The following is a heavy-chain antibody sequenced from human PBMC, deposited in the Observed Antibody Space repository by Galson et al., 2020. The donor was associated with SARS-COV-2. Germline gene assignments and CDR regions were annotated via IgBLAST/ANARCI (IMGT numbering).Heavy chain of an antibody. J-gene: IGHJ3*02. CDR1: GGTFSSYA. V-gene: IGHV1-69*05. Sequence: ASVKVSCKASGGTFSSYAISWVRQAPGQGLEWMGGIIPIFGTANYAQKFQGRVTITTDESTSTAYMELSSLRSEDTALYYCARYDYGDSDDDFDIWGQGTMVTVSS. CDR3: ARYDYGDSDDDFDI. D-gene: IGHD4-17*01. CDR2: IIPIFGTA.